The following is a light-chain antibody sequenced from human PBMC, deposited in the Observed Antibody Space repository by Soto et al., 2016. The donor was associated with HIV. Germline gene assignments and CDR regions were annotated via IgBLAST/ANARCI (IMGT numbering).Light chain of an antibody. Sequence: AIRMTQSPSSLSASTGDRVTITCRASQGISSYLAWYQQKPGKAPKVLIYTASAWQSGVPSRFSGSGSGTDFNLTISSLQSEDFATYYCQQYYTYPLTFGGGTKVEDQT. CDR2: TAS. CDR1: QGISSY. CDR3: QQYYTYPLT. V-gene: IGKV1-8*01. J-gene: IGKJ4*01.